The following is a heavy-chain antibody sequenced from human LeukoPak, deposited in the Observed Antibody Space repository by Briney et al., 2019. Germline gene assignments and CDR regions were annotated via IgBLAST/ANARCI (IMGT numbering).Heavy chain of an antibody. J-gene: IGHJ4*02. D-gene: IGHD6-19*01. Sequence: GGSLRLSCSAPGFTFSSYDMHWVRQAPGKGLEWVSYISSSSSTIYYADSVKGRFTISRDNAKNSLYLQMNSLRDEDTAVYYCAKSIAVAGTMDFDYWGQGTLVTVSS. V-gene: IGHV3-48*02. CDR1: GFTFSSYD. CDR2: ISSSSSTI. CDR3: AKSIAVAGTMDFDY.